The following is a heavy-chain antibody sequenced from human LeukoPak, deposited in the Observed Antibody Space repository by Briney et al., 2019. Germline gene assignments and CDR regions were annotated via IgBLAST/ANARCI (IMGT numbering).Heavy chain of an antibody. D-gene: IGHD1-26*01. J-gene: IGHJ4*02. CDR1: GGSFSGYY. CDR2: IHSSGST. Sequence: SETLSLTCAVYGGSFSGYYWSWIRQPAGKGLEWIGRIHSSGSTHYNPSLESRVTISVDTSKNQFSLKLNSVTAADTAVYYCARTSSSGATYCDYWGQGTLVTVSS. CDR3: ARTSSSGATYCDY. V-gene: IGHV4-59*10.